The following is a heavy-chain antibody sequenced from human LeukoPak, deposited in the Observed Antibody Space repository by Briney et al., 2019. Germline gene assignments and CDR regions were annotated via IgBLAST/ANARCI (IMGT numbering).Heavy chain of an antibody. V-gene: IGHV4-39*07. J-gene: IGHJ4*02. CDR1: GGSISSSSYY. D-gene: IGHD3-22*01. CDR3: ARSDTSVVYFDY. CDR2: IYYSGST. Sequence: SETLSLTCTVSGGSISSSSYYWGWIRRPPGKGLEWIGSIYYSGSTYYNPSLKSRVTISVDTSKNQFSLKLSSVTAADTAVYYCARSDTSVVYFDYWGQGTLVTVSS.